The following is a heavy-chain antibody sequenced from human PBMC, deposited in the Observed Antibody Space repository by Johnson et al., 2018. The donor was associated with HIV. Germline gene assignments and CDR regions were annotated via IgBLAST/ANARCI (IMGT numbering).Heavy chain of an antibody. D-gene: IGHD2-21*01. J-gene: IGHJ3*02. V-gene: IGHV3-7*01. Sequence: VQLVESWGGLVKPGGSLRLSCAASGFTFSDYYMSWIRQAPGKGLEWVANIKQDGSEKYYVDSVKGRFTISRDNSKNTLYLQMNSLRAEDTAVYYCVRDDGSDYEAFDIWGQGTMVTVSS. CDR1: GFTFSDYY. CDR2: IKQDGSEK. CDR3: VRDDGSDYEAFDI.